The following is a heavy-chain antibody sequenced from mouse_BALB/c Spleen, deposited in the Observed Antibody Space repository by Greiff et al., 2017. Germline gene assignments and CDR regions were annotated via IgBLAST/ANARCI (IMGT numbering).Heavy chain of an antibody. Sequence: EVKVVESGGGLVKPGGSLKLSCAASGFTFSSYAMSWVRQSPEKRLEWVAEISSGGSYTYYPDTVTGRFTISRDNAKNTLYLEMSSLRSEDTAMYYCAREGDYGNSFAYWGQGTLVTVSA. J-gene: IGHJ3*01. CDR3: AREGDYGNSFAY. CDR2: ISSGGSYT. CDR1: GFTFSSYA. V-gene: IGHV5-9-4*01. D-gene: IGHD2-1*01.